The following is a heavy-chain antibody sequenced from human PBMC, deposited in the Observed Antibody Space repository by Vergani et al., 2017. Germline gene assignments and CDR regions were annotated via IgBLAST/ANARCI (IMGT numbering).Heavy chain of an antibody. V-gene: IGHV4-34*01. Sequence: QVQLQQWGAGLLKPSETLSLTCAVYGGSFSGYYWSWIRQPPGKGLEWIGEINHSGSTNYNPSLKSRVTISVDTSKNQFSLKLSSVTAADTAVYYCARGRIRFGIAVARDAFDIWGQGTMVTVSS. CDR3: ARGRIRFGIAVARDAFDI. D-gene: IGHD6-19*01. CDR1: GGSFSGYY. CDR2: INHSGST. J-gene: IGHJ3*02.